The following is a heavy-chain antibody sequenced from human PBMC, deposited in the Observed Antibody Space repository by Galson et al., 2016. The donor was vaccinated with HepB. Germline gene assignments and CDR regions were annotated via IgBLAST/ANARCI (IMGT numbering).Heavy chain of an antibody. V-gene: IGHV1-46*01. CDR2: TNPTSGGT. J-gene: IGHJ4*02. D-gene: IGHD1-26*01. Sequence: SVKVSCKASGFTLTSYYMHWVRQAPGQGLEWMGMTNPTSGGTNYGQRFQGRVTMTRDTSTSTLYMHLSSLRSEDTAVYYCTRGDVGATTKNFDYWGQGTLVTVSS. CDR1: GFTLTSYY. CDR3: TRGDVGATTKNFDY.